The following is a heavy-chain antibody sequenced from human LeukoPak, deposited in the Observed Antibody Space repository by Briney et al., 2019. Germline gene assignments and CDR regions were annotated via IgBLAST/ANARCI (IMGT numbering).Heavy chain of an antibody. Sequence: GRSLRLSCAASGFTFSSYGMHWVRQAPGKGLEWVAVISYDGSNKYYADSVKGRFTISRDNSKNTLYLQMNSLRAEDTAVYYCAKGTLYYYYGMDVWGQGTTVTVSS. V-gene: IGHV3-30*18. J-gene: IGHJ6*02. CDR3: AKGTLYYYYGMDV. CDR2: ISYDGSNK. CDR1: GFTFSSYG.